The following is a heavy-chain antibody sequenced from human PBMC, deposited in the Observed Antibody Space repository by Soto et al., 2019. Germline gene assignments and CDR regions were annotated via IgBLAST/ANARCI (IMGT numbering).Heavy chain of an antibody. D-gene: IGHD3-9*01. CDR3: AKALLVRSQLRYFDWLPDY. V-gene: IGHV3-23*01. J-gene: IGHJ4*02. CDR1: GFTFSSYA. Sequence: EVQLLESGGGLVQPGGSLRLSCAASGFTFSSYAMSWVRQAPGKGLEWVSAISGSGGSTYYADPVKGRFTISRDNSKNTLYLQMNSLRAEDTAVYYCAKALLVRSQLRYFDWLPDYWGQGTLVTVSS. CDR2: ISGSGGST.